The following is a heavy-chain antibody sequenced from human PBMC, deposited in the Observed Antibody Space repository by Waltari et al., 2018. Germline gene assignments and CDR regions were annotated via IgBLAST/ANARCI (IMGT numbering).Heavy chain of an antibody. D-gene: IGHD3-3*01. Sequence: QVQLQESGPGLVKPSQTLSLTCTVSGGSISSGSYYWSWIRQPAGKGLEWIGRIYTSGSTNSNPSLKSRVTRSVDTSKNQFSLKLSSVTAADTAVYYCARGLSPYYDFWSGGTNWFDPWGQGTLVTVSS. CDR1: GGSISSGSYY. CDR3: ARGLSPYYDFWSGGTNWFDP. V-gene: IGHV4-61*02. J-gene: IGHJ5*02. CDR2: IYTSGST.